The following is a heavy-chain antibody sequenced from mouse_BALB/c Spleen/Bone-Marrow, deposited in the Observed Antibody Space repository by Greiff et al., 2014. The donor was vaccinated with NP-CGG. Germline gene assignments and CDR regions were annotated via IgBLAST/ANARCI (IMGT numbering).Heavy chain of an antibody. CDR2: INPGSGGT. D-gene: IGHD2-4*01. CDR3: ARDGDYDEGYAMDY. Sequence: VQLQQSGAELVRPGTSVKVSCKASGYDLTNYLIEWVKQRPGQGLEWIGVINPGSGGTNYNEKFKGKATLTADKSSSTAYMQLSSLTSDDPAVYFCARDGDYDEGYAMDYWGQGTSVTVSS. CDR1: GYDLTNYL. J-gene: IGHJ4*01. V-gene: IGHV1-54*01.